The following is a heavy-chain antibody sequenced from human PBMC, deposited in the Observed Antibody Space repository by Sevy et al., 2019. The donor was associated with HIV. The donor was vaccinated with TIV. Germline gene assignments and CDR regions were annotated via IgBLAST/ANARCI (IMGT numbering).Heavy chain of an antibody. CDR3: ARVGSDWELDY. CDR2: IYYSGST. CDR1: GGSISSYY. D-gene: IGHD1-26*01. J-gene: IGHJ4*02. Sequence: SETLSLTCTVSGGSISSYYWSWIRQLPGKGLEWIGYIYYSGSTNYNPSLKSRVTISVDTSENQFSLMLSSVTAADTAVYYCARVGSDWELDYWGQGTLVTVSS. V-gene: IGHV4-59*01.